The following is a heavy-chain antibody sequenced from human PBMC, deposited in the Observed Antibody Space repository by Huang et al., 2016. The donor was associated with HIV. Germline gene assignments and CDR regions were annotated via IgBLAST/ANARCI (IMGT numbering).Heavy chain of an antibody. CDR2: ISTNKGDT. J-gene: IGHJ4*02. D-gene: IGHD3-22*01. V-gene: IGHV1-18*04. CDR1: DYTFTSYG. CDR3: GGSSGYWSFDY. Sequence: QVQLVQSGGEVTTPGASVKVSCKASDYTFTSYGISRVRQAPGQGLEWMGWISTNKGDTNYAQKFQGRVTMTTDTSTSTAYMERRSLRSDDTAVYYCGGSSGYWSFDYWGQGTLVTVSS.